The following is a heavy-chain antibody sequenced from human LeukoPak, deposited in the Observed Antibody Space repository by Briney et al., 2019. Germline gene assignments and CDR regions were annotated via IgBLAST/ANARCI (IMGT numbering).Heavy chain of an antibody. Sequence: GGSLRLSCAASGFSFINAWMTWVRQGPGKGLEWVGRIKSNPDGGTADYAAPVKGRFTISRDDSRNTLSLQVRNLRAEDTAVYYCTRHVLYYDSSGYPDAFDIWGQGTMVTVSS. CDR1: GFSFINAW. CDR2: IKSNPDGGTA. CDR3: TRHVLYYDSSGYPDAFDI. V-gene: IGHV3-15*01. D-gene: IGHD3-22*01. J-gene: IGHJ3*02.